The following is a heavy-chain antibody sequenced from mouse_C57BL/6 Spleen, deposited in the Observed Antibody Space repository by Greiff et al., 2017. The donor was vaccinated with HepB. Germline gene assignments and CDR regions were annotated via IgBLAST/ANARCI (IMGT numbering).Heavy chain of an antibody. Sequence: QVQLQQSGAELARPGASVKMSCKASGYTFTSYTMHWVKQRPGQGLEWIGYINPSSGYTKYNQKFKDKATLTADKSSSTAYMQLSSLTSEDSAVYYCARFFYGSSFYYAMDYWGQGTSVTVSS. J-gene: IGHJ4*01. CDR1: GYTFTSYT. CDR2: INPSSGYT. V-gene: IGHV1-4*01. CDR3: ARFFYGSSFYYAMDY. D-gene: IGHD1-1*01.